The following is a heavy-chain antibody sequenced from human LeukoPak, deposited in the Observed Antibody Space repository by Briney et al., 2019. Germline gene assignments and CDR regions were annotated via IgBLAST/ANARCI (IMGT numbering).Heavy chain of an antibody. CDR1: GGSISSSSYY. CDR3: ARQASAAHDY. J-gene: IGHJ4*02. Sequence: SETLSLTCTVSGGSISSSSYYWGWIRQPPGKGLEWIGSVYYSGSTYYNPSLKSRVTISVDTSKNQFSLKLSSVTAADTAVYYCARQASAAHDYWGQGTLVTVSS. D-gene: IGHD6-13*01. CDR2: VYYSGST. V-gene: IGHV4-39*01.